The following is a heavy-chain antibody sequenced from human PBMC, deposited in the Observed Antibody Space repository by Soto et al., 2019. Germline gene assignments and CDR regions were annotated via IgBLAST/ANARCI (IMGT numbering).Heavy chain of an antibody. V-gene: IGHV2-5*02. CDR3: AHRSSYFDSSGLGFHD. J-gene: IGHJ4*02. CDR2: IYWDDDK. Sequence: QITLKESGPPLVKPTQTLTLTCTFSGFSLSTSGMGVAWIRQPPGKALEWLGIIYWDDDKRYRPSLESRLTITKGTSKDQVVLTMTNMDPVDTATYYCAHRSSYFDSSGLGFHDWGQGILVTVSP. D-gene: IGHD3-22*01. CDR1: GFSLSTSGMG.